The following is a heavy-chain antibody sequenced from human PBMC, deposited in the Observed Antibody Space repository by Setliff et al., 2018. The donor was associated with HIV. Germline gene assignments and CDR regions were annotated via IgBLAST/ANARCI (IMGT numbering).Heavy chain of an antibody. J-gene: IGHJ4*02. Sequence: SVKVSCKTSGGSFRTSVISWVRQAPGQGLEWVGGILPFLGMGDFAQKFQGRVTLTRDTSINTAYMELRRLTSEDTAIYYCARAFCGSSCSGVYYFDTWGQGTLVTVSS. V-gene: IGHV1-69*10. CDR3: ARAFCGSSCSGVYYFDT. CDR1: GGSFRTSV. D-gene: IGHD3-22*01. CDR2: ILPFLGMG.